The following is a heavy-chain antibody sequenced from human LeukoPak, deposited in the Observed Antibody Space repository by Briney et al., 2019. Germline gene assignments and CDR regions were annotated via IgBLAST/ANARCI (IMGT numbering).Heavy chain of an antibody. D-gene: IGHD1-7*01. J-gene: IGHJ4*02. Sequence: SETLSLTCTVSGGSISSYYWSWIRQPPGKGLECIGYIYYSGSTNFNPSLKRRVTISLDTSKNQFSLKLSSVTAADTAVYYCASGNWNYYYFDYWGQGTLVTVSS. CDR3: ASGNWNYYYFDY. V-gene: IGHV4-59*01. CDR1: GGSISSYY. CDR2: IYYSGST.